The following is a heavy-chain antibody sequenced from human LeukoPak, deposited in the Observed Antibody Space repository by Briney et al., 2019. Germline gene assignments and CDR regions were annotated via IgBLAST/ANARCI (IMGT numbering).Heavy chain of an antibody. CDR1: GFTFRSYA. V-gene: IGHV3-23*01. CDR2: ISGSGGST. J-gene: IGHJ4*02. CDR3: AKDSTNRLYGYIDY. Sequence: GGSLRLSCAASGFTFRSYAISWVRQAPGKGLEWVSAISGSGGSTYYADSVKGRFTISRDNSKNTLYLQMNSLRAEDTAVYYCAKDSTNRLYGYIDYWGQGTLVTVSS. D-gene: IGHD5-18*01.